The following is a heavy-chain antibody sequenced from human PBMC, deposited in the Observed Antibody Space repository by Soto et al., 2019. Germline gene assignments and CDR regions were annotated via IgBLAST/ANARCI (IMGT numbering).Heavy chain of an antibody. D-gene: IGHD5-18*01. CDR1: GYTFTSYY. J-gene: IGHJ6*02. V-gene: IGHV1-46*01. CDR3: ARDRAGYSYGYMDYYYGMDV. CDR2: INPSGGST. Sequence: GASVKVSCKASGYTFTSYYMHWVRQAPGQGLEWMGIINPSGGSTSYAQKFQGRVTMTRDTSTSTAYMELSSLRSEDTAVYYCARDRAGYSYGYMDYYYGMDVWGQGTTVTVSS.